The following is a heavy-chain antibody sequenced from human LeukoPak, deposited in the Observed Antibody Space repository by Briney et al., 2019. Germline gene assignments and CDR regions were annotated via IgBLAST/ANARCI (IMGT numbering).Heavy chain of an antibody. CDR1: GYTFTGYY. J-gene: IGHJ3*02. V-gene: IGHV1-2*02. Sequence: ASVKVSCKASGYTFTGYYMHWVRQAPGQGLEWMGWINPNSGGTNYAQKSQGRVTMTRDTSISTAYMELSRLISDDTAVYYCARDRYYDILTGYSRAFDIWGQGTMVTVSS. D-gene: IGHD3-9*01. CDR2: INPNSGGT. CDR3: ARDRYYDILTGYSRAFDI.